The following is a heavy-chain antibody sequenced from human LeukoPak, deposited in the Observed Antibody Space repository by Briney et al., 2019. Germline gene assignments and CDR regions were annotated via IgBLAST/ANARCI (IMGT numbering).Heavy chain of an antibody. CDR1: GFTVSSTY. CDR3: ARDRPGGYYGFDY. J-gene: IGHJ4*02. Sequence: PGGSLRLSCAAPGFTVSSTYMSWVRQAPGKGLEWVSIISNAGSTYYADSVKGRFTISRDNSKNTVFLKINSLRAEDTAVYYCARDRPGGYYGFDYWGQGTLVTVSS. V-gene: IGHV3-53*01. CDR2: ISNAGST. D-gene: IGHD3-22*01.